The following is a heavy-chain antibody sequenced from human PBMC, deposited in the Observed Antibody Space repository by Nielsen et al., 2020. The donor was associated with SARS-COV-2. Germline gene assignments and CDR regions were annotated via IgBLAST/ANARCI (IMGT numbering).Heavy chain of an antibody. D-gene: IGHD3-3*01. CDR3: ARSHYYDFWSGYYSSGYYYGMDV. Sequence: IRQPPGKGLEWIGSIYYSGSTNYNPSLKSRVTISVDTSKNQFSLKLSSVTAADTAVYYCARSHYYDFWSGYYSSGYYYGMDVWGQGTTVTVSS. V-gene: IGHV4-39*07. J-gene: IGHJ6*02. CDR2: IYYSGST.